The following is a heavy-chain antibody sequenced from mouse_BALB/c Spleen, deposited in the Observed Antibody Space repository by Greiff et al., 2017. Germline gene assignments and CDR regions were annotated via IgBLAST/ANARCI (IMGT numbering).Heavy chain of an antibody. CDR2: ISSGSSTI. CDR1: GFTFSSFG. J-gene: IGHJ2*01. V-gene: IGHV5-17*02. Sequence: EVQRVESGGGLVQPGGSRKLSCAASGFTFSSFGMHWVRQAPEKGLEWVAYISSGSSTIYYADTVKGRFTISRDNPKNTLFLQMTSLRSEDTAMYYCARSGGNSYYFDYWGQGTTLTVSS. CDR3: ARSGGNSYYFDY. D-gene: IGHD2-1*01.